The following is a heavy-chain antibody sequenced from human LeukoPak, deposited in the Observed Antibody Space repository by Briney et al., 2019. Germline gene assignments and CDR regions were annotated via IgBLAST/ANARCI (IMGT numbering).Heavy chain of an antibody. J-gene: IGHJ6*04. Sequence: GGSLRLSCAVSGFTFSSYTINWVRQAPGKGLEWVSSISSGGTYTYYAESVKGRFTISRDNAKNLLYLQVNSLRAEDTAVYYCATDTLRYRMEVWGKGTTVAVSS. V-gene: IGHV3-21*06. CDR2: ISSGGTYT. CDR3: ATDTLRYRMEV. CDR1: GFTFSSYT. D-gene: IGHD3-9*01.